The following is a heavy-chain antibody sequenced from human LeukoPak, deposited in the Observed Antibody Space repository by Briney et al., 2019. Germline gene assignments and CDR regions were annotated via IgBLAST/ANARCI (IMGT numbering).Heavy chain of an antibody. Sequence: ASVKVSCKASGYTFTGYYMHWVRQAPGQGLEWMGWINPNSGGTNYAQKFQGRVTMTRDTSISTAYMELSRLRSDDTAVYYCASARGAVAGTLDYWGQGTLVTVSS. CDR1: GYTFTGYY. J-gene: IGHJ4*02. CDR2: INPNSGGT. D-gene: IGHD6-19*01. V-gene: IGHV1-2*02. CDR3: ASARGAVAGTLDY.